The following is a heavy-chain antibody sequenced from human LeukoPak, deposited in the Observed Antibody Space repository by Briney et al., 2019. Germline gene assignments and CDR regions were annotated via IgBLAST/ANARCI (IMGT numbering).Heavy chain of an antibody. Sequence: ASVKVSCKASGYTFTSYGISWVRQAPGQGLEWMGWISAYNGNTNYAQKLQGRVTMTTDTSTSTAYMELRSLRSDDTAVYYCARGRPIAAAGTGGDDWWGQGTLVTVSS. D-gene: IGHD6-13*01. J-gene: IGHJ4*02. CDR2: ISAYNGNT. CDR3: ARGRPIAAAGTGGDDW. V-gene: IGHV1-18*01. CDR1: GYTFTSYG.